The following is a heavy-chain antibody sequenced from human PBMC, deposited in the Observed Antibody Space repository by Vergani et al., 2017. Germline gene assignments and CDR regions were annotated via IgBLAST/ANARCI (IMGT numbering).Heavy chain of an antibody. CDR3: ARDLGGCGELFAFDI. CDR2: INPNSGGT. Sequence: QVQLVQSGAEVKKPGASVKVSCKASGYTFTGYYMHWVRQAPGQGLEWMGWINPNSGGTNYAQKFQGWVTMTRDTSISTAYMELSRLRSDETAVYYCARDLGGCGELFAFDIWGQGTMVTVSS. J-gene: IGHJ3*02. V-gene: IGHV1-2*04. CDR1: GYTFTGYY. D-gene: IGHD3-10*01.